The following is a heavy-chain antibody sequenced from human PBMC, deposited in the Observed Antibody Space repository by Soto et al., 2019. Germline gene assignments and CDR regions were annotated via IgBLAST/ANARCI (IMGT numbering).Heavy chain of an antibody. D-gene: IGHD6-19*01. CDR1: GFTFSNYA. CDR2: ISGPAGST. Sequence: EVQLLESGGGLVQPGGSLRLSCAASGFTFSNYAMTWVRQAAGKGLEWVSSISGPAGSTYYADSVKGRFTFSRDNSKNTLYLQMNSLRAEDTALYYCARDERIAVAGTDNWGQGTLVTVTS. CDR3: ARDERIAVAGTDN. V-gene: IGHV3-23*01. J-gene: IGHJ4*02.